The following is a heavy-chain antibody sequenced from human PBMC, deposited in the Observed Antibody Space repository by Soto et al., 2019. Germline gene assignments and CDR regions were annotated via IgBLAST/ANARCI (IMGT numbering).Heavy chain of an antibody. CDR1: GYTVTSYG. CDR2: ISAYNGNT. V-gene: IGHV1-18*01. Sequence: ASVKVSCKASGYTVTSYGISWVRQAPGQGLEWMGWISAYNGNTNYAQKLQGRVTMTTDASTSTAYMELRSLRSDDTAVYYCARDWVTGEKYYFDYWGQGTLVTVSS. D-gene: IGHD7-27*01. CDR3: ARDWVTGEKYYFDY. J-gene: IGHJ4*02.